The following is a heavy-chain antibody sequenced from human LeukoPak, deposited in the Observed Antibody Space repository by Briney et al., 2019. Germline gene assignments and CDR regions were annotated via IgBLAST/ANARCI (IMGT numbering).Heavy chain of an antibody. CDR3: ARSQLHWFDP. J-gene: IGHJ5*02. CDR2: IYHSGST. CDR1: GGSISSGGYY. D-gene: IGHD1-7*01. Sequence: SQTPSLTCTVSGGSISSGGYYWSWIRQPPGKGLEWIGYIYHSGSTYYNPSLKSRVTISVDRSKNQFSLKLSSVTAADTAVYYCARSQLHWFDPWGQGTLVTVSS. V-gene: IGHV4-30-2*01.